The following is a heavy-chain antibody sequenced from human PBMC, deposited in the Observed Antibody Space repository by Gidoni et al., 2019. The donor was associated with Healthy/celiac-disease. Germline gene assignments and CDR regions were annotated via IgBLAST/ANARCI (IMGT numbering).Heavy chain of an antibody. CDR3: AREGAPPTDIAAGILSARPGKDYYYYYGMDV. V-gene: IGHV3-48*02. D-gene: IGHD6-13*01. CDR1: GFTFSSYS. CDR2: ISSSSSTI. J-gene: IGHJ6*02. Sequence: EVQLVESGGGLVQPGGSLRLSCAASGFTFSSYSMNWVRPAPGQGLAWVSYISSSSSTIYYADSVKGRFTISRDNAKNSLYLQMNSLRDEDTAVYYCAREGAPPTDIAAGILSARPGKDYYYYYGMDVWGQGTTVTVSS.